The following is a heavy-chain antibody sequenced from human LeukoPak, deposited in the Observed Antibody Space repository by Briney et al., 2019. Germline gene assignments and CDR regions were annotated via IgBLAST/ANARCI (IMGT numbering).Heavy chain of an antibody. V-gene: IGHV3-33*08. CDR2: IWYDGNNK. CDR3: VRDLDSSGRDY. J-gene: IGHJ4*02. D-gene: IGHD6-19*01. CDR1: GFTFSNYG. Sequence: PGGSLRLSCAASGFTFSNYGMHWARQAPGKGLEWVTVIWYDGNNKYYADSVKGRFTISRDNSKNTLYVQMNSLRAEDTAVYYCVRDLDSSGRDYWGQGTLVTVSS.